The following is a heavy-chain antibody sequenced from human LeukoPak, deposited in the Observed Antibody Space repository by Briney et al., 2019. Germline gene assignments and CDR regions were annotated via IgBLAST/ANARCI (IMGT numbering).Heavy chain of an antibody. CDR1: GYTFTSYY. CDR2: INPSGGST. D-gene: IGHD3-3*01. CDR3: ARDGGTIFGVVIHPTSCYYGMDV. V-gene: IGHV1-46*01. J-gene: IGHJ6*02. Sequence: ASVKVSCKASGYTFTSYYMHWVRQAPGQGLEWMGIINPSGGSTSYAQKFQGRVTMTRDTSTSTVYMELSSLRSEDTAVYYCARDGGTIFGVVIHPTSCYYGMDVWGQGTTVTVSS.